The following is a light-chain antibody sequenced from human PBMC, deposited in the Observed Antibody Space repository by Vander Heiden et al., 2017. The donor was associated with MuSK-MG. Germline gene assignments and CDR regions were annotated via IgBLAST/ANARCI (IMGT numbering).Light chain of an antibody. Sequence: EIVLTQSPGTLSSSPGETATLSCRASQSVGSSYLAWYQQKPDQAPKLLVYAASRRADGIPDRFSGGGSGTDFTLTISRLEPEDFAVYYWQQDCTSCTFGQGTKLEIK. CDR2: AAS. CDR3: QQDCTSCT. CDR1: QSVGSSY. J-gene: IGKJ2*02. V-gene: IGKV3-20*01.